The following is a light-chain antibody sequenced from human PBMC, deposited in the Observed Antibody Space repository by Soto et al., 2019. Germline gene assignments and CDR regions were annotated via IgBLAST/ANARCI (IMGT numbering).Light chain of an antibody. CDR2: DVS. Sequence: QAVVTQPASVSGSPGQSIAISCTGTSSDVGGYNYVSWYQQHPGKAPKLIIYDVSNRPSGVSNRLSGSKSGNTASLTISGLQAEDEADYYCSSYTSSSTVVFGGGTNLTVL. J-gene: IGLJ2*01. V-gene: IGLV2-14*03. CDR1: SSDVGGYNY. CDR3: SSYTSSSTVV.